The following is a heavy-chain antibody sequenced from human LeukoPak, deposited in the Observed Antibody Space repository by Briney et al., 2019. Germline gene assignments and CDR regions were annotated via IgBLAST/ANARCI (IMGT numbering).Heavy chain of an antibody. D-gene: IGHD2-15*01. V-gene: IGHV3-48*01. J-gene: IGHJ4*02. CDR1: GFTFSRDS. CDR3: VRDNPRCCGVVPANIDDY. Sequence: PGGCLRLACAASGFTFSRDSMNWVRQAPGKGLEWISYISHDRAIIYYADSVRGQLTNSRDNANNSLYLQMHSLRAEDTAVYYCVRDNPRCCGVVPANIDDYWGQGTLVTVSS. CDR2: ISHDRAII.